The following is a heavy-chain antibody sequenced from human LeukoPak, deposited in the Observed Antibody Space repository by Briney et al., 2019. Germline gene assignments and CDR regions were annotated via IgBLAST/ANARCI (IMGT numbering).Heavy chain of an antibody. CDR2: IKQDGSEK. Sequence: GGLRLSCAASGFTFSSYWMSWVRQAPGKGLEWVANIKQDGSEKYYVDSVKGRFTISRDNAKNSLYLQMNSLRAEDTAVYYCAELGITMIGGVWGKGTTVTISS. CDR3: AELGITMIGGV. CDR1: GFTFSSYW. J-gene: IGHJ6*04. V-gene: IGHV3-7*01. D-gene: IGHD3-10*02.